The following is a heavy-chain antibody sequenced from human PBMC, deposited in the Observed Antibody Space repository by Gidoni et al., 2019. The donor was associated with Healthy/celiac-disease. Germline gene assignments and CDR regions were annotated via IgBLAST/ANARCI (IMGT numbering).Heavy chain of an antibody. D-gene: IGHD3-22*01. Sequence: QVQLQESGPGLVKPSQTLSLPCTVSGGSIRSGAYYWSWIRQHPGKGLEWIGYIHYSGSTYYNPSLKSRVTISVDTSKNQFSLKLSSVTAADTAVYYCARASHPWDSSGYYYVAFDIWGQGTMVTVSS. J-gene: IGHJ3*02. V-gene: IGHV4-31*03. CDR3: ARASHPWDSSGYYYVAFDI. CDR2: IHYSGST. CDR1: GGSIRSGAYY.